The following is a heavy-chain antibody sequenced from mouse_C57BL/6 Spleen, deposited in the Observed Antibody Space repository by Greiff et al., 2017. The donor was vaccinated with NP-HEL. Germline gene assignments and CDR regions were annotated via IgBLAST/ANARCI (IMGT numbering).Heavy chain of an antibody. Sequence: EVQLQQSGPELVKPGASVKIPCKASGYTFTDYNMDWVKQSHGKSLEWIGDINPNNGGTIYNQKFKGKATLTVDKSSSTAYMELRSLTSEDTAVYYCARPYYGSSYLAYWGQGTLVTVSA. V-gene: IGHV1-18*01. J-gene: IGHJ3*01. D-gene: IGHD1-1*01. CDR3: ARPYYGSSYLAY. CDR1: GYTFTDYN. CDR2: INPNNGGT.